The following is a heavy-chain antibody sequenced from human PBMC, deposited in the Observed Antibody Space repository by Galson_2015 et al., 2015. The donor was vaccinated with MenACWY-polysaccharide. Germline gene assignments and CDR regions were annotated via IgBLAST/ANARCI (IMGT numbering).Heavy chain of an antibody. Sequence: SLRLSCAASGFTFSSYAMSWVRQAPGKGLEWVSAISGSGGSTYYADSVKGRFTISRDNSKNTLYLQMNSLRAEDTAVYYCAKSLTGYSSGSNWFDPWGQGTLVTVSS. CDR3: AKSLTGYSSGSNWFDP. V-gene: IGHV3-23*01. D-gene: IGHD6-19*01. CDR1: GFTFSSYA. J-gene: IGHJ5*02. CDR2: ISGSGGST.